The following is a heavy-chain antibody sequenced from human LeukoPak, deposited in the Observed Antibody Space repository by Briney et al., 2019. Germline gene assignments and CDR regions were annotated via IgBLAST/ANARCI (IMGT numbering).Heavy chain of an antibody. J-gene: IGHJ4*02. CDR3: ASCHYDILTGFRREFDF. CDR1: PVSLISGDYY. V-gene: IGHV4-30-4*01. CDR2: VYYSGST. Sequence: SETLSLTCTVSPVSLISGDYYWSWIRQSPGRGLEWIGNVYYSGSTNYNPSLKSRLTLSKDTSKNQFSLKLRSVTAADTALYFCASCHYDILTGFRREFDFWGQGSLVTVSS. D-gene: IGHD3-9*01.